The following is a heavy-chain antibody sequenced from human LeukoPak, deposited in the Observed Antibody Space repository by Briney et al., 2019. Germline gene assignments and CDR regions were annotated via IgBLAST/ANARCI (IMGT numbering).Heavy chain of an antibody. V-gene: IGHV4-4*07. D-gene: IGHD6-19*01. J-gene: IGHJ4*02. CDR1: GGSISSYY. CDR3: AREGIGSGWKSFDH. CDR2: IYASGST. Sequence: PSETLSLTCTVSGGSISSYYWSWIRQPAGKGLEWIGRIYASGSTNYNPSLKSRVTMSVDTSKNQFSLKLSSVTAADTAVYYCAREGIGSGWKSFDHWGQGTLVTVSS.